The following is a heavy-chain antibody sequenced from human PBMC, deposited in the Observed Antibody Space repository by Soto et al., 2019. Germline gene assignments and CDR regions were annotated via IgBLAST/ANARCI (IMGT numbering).Heavy chain of an antibody. CDR3: ARGLRKVVTAARASYYYYGMDV. D-gene: IGHD2-2*01. Sequence: SETLSLTCSVYGGSFSGYYWSWIRQPPGTGLEWIGEINHSGSTNYNPSLKSRVTISVDTSKNQFSLKLSSVTAADTAVYYCARGLRKVVTAARASYYYYGMDVWGQGNTGT. V-gene: IGHV4-34*01. CDR1: GGSFSGYY. J-gene: IGHJ6*02. CDR2: INHSGST.